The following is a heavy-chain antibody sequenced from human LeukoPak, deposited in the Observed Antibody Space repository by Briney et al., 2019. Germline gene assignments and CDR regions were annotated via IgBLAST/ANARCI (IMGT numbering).Heavy chain of an antibody. CDR1: GFTFSSYG. J-gene: IGHJ4*02. CDR2: ISSSSSYI. D-gene: IGHD5-18*01. Sequence: GGSLRLSCATSGFTFSSYGMNWVRQAPGKGLEWVSSISSSSSYIYYADSVKGRFTISRDNAKNSLYLQMNSLRAEDTAVYYCARGTTLRGYSYGYSFDYWGQGTLVTVSS. CDR3: ARGTTLRGYSYGYSFDY. V-gene: IGHV3-21*01.